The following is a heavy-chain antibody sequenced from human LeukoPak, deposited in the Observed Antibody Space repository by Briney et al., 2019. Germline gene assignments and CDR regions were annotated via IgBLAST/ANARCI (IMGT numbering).Heavy chain of an antibody. J-gene: IGHJ4*02. CDR3: ARPLRYSSGWETTYDY. D-gene: IGHD6-19*01. CDR2: IYSGGST. V-gene: IGHV3-53*01. Sequence: GGSLRLSCAASGFTVSSNYMSWVRQAPGKGLEWVSVIYSGGSTYYADSVKGRFTISRDNSKNTLYLQMNSLRAEDTAVYYCARPLRYSSGWETTYDYWGQGTLVTVSS. CDR1: GFTVSSNY.